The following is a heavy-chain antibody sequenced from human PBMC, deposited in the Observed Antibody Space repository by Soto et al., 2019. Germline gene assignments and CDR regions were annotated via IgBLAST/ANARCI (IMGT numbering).Heavy chain of an antibody. V-gene: IGHV3-7*01. J-gene: IGHJ4*02. Sequence: EVQLVESGGGLVQPGGSLRLSCAVSGFTFSDYWMSWVRQAPGKGLEWVANMNLDGGEKYYVDSVKGRFTISRDNAKNSLCLETNSLRAEGTAVYYCAGRRGDYWGQGNLVIVSS. CDR2: MNLDGGEK. CDR3: AGRRGDY. CDR1: GFTFSDYW.